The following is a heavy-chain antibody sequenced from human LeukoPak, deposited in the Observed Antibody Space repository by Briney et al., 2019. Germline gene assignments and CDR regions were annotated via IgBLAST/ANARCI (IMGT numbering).Heavy chain of an antibody. V-gene: IGHV4-59*01. J-gene: IGHJ6*03. D-gene: IGHD6-13*01. CDR1: DVSISSYY. CDR3: ARGYTRTWPYYYYMDV. CDR2: IYYSGTT. Sequence: PSETLSLTCTVSDVSISSYYWSWIRQPPGKGLEWIGYIYYSGTTNYNPSLKSRVSISVDTSKNQFSLKLRSVTAADTAVYYCARGYTRTWPYYYYMDVWGKGTSVTVSS.